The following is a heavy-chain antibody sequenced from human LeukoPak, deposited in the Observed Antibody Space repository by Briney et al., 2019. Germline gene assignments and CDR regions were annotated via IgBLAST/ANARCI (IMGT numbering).Heavy chain of an antibody. V-gene: IGHV3-23*01. D-gene: IGHD4-11*01. CDR3: AKGSGGYSNYFDY. CDR2: ISGSGGST. J-gene: IGHJ4*02. Sequence: GGSLRLSXAASGFTFSSYAMSWVRQAPGKGLEWVSAISGSGGSTYYADSVKGRFTISRDNSKNTLYLQMNSLRAEDTAVYYCAKGSGGYSNYFDYWGQGTLVTVSS. CDR1: GFTFSSYA.